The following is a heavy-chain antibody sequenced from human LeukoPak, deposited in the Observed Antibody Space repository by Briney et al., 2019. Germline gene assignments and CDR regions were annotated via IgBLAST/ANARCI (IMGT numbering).Heavy chain of an antibody. CDR1: GFTVSSNY. V-gene: IGHV3-23*01. CDR2: ISGSGGST. Sequence: GSLRLSCAASGFTVSSNYMSWVRQAPGKGLEWVSAISGSGGSTYYADSVKGRFTISRDNSKNTLYLQMNSLRAEDTAVYYCAKDRRFLEWLLHFDYWGQGTLVTVSS. J-gene: IGHJ4*02. CDR3: AKDRRFLEWLLHFDY. D-gene: IGHD3-3*01.